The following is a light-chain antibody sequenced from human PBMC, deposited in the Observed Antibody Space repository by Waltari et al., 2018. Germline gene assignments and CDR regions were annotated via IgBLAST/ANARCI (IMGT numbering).Light chain of an antibody. CDR1: SSDVGSYNL. V-gene: IGLV2-23*02. Sequence: QSALTQPASVSGSPGQSITIPCTGTSSDVGSYNLFSWYQQYPGQAPQVVVYEVSKRPQGVCNRFSGSKSGNTASLTIFGLQAEEEADYYCCSYTRSNYVTFGGGTKVTVL. J-gene: IGLJ2*01. CDR3: CSYTRSNYVT. CDR2: EVS.